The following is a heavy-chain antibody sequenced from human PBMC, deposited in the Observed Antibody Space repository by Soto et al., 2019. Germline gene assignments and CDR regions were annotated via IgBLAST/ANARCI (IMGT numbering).Heavy chain of an antibody. V-gene: IGHV6-1*01. CDR3: ARNWYCSGGSCPYYYYGMDV. CDR1: GDSVSSNSAA. CDR2: TYYRSKWYN. D-gene: IGHD2-15*01. Sequence: PSQTLSLTCAISGDSVSSNSAAWNWIRQSPSRGLEWLGRTYYRSKWYNDYAVSVKSRITINPDTSKNQFSLQLNSVTPEDTAVYYCARNWYCSGGSCPYYYYGMDVWGQGTTVTVSS. J-gene: IGHJ6*02.